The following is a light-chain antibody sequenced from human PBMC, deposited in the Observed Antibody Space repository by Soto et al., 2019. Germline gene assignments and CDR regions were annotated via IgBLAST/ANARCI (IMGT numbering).Light chain of an antibody. CDR2: MAS. CDR3: QQYKTYSPT. V-gene: IGKV1-5*03. CDR1: QSVDNW. J-gene: IGKJ1*01. Sequence: QSPSALSASVGDRVTITCRASQSVDNWLAWYQRRPGKAPKLLIYMASTLEVGVPSRFSGSASGTEFTLTISSLQPDDSATYYCQQYKTYSPTFGQGTKV.